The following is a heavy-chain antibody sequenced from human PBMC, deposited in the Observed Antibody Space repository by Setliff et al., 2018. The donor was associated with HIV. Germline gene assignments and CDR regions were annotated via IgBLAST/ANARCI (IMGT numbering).Heavy chain of an antibody. CDR1: GGSISSSSYY. Sequence: PSETLSLTCTVSGGSISSSSYYWGWVRQPPGKGLEWIGSMYYSGSTYYTPSLKSRITISLDTSKNQFSLRMRSVTAADTAVYYCARTGAAGWSSWYFDLWGRGTLVTVSS. D-gene: IGHD6-19*01. CDR3: ARTGAAGWSSWYFDL. J-gene: IGHJ2*01. CDR2: MYYSGST. V-gene: IGHV4-39*07.